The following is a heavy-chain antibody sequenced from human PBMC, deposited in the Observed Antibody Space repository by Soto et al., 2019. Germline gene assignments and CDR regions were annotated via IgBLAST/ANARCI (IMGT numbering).Heavy chain of an antibody. CDR2: INRSGSN. CDR3: ARVPER. V-gene: IGHV4-34*01. D-gene: IGHD2-2*01. CDR1: GWSFSRSF. J-gene: IGHJ4*02. Sequence: SETLSLTCGAYGWSFSRSFCSWIRQPPGKGLEWIGEINRSGSNYYNPSLKSRVTISVDRSKNQFSLKLISVTAADTAVYYCARVPERWGQGTQVNVSS.